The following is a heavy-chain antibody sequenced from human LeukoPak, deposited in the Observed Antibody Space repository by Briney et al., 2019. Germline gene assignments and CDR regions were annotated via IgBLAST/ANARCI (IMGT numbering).Heavy chain of an antibody. CDR3: ARLVGARGGYFDY. CDR1: RFTFSSNG. D-gene: IGHD1-26*01. CDR2: IWYDGSNA. Sequence: PGGSLRLSCAASRFTFSSNGMHWVRQAPGKGLEWVAIIWYDGSNAYYADSVKGRFTISRDNSKNTLYLQMNSLRADDTAVYYCARLVGARGGYFDYWGQGTLVTVSS. J-gene: IGHJ4*02. V-gene: IGHV3-33*01.